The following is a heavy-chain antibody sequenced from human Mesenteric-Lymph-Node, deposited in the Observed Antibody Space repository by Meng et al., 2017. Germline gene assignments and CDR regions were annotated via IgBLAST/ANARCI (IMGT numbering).Heavy chain of an antibody. CDR1: GGSISSGDYY. D-gene: IGHD2-2*02. V-gene: IGHV4-30-4*01. CDR3: ARVRYRGRPSCYTWVDY. J-gene: IGHJ4*02. Sequence: QVQLQESGPGLVKPSQTLSLTCTVSGGSISSGDYYWSWIRQPPGKGLEWIGYIYYTGSAYYNPSLKSRLAISVDTSKNQFSLRLSSVTAADTAVYYCARVRYRGRPSCYTWVDYWGQGTLVTVSS. CDR2: IYYTGSA.